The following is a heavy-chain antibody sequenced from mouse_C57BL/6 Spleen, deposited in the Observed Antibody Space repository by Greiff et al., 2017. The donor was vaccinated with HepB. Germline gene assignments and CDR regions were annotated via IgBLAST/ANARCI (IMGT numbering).Heavy chain of an antibody. CDR3: ARDGGPDYPWFAY. CDR1: GFTFSSYA. Sequence: EVQWVESGGGLVKPGGSLKLSCAASGFTFSSYAMSWVRQTPEKRLEWVATISDGGSYTYYPDNVKGRFTISRDNAKNNLYLQMSHLKSEDTAMYYCARDGGPDYPWFAYWGQGTLVTVSA. D-gene: IGHD2-4*01. V-gene: IGHV5-4*01. CDR2: ISDGGSYT. J-gene: IGHJ3*01.